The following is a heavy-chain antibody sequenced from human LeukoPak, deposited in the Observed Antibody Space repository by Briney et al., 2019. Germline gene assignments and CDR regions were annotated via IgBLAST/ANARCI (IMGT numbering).Heavy chain of an antibody. J-gene: IGHJ5*02. CDR2: IYYSGST. Sequence: SETLSLTCAVYGGSFSGYYWSWIRQPPGKGLEWMGYIYYSGSTDYNPSLKSRVTISVDTSKNQFSMKLSSVTAADTAVYYCAREKTTVTNAYNWFDPWGQGTLVTVSS. V-gene: IGHV4-59*01. CDR1: GGSFSGYY. D-gene: IGHD4-11*01. CDR3: AREKTTVTNAYNWFDP.